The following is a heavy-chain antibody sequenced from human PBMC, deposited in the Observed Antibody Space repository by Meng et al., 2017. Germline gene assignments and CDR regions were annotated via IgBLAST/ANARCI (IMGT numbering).Heavy chain of an antibody. CDR2: IYWDDDK. CDR3: AHRRATTNFDY. Sequence: SWVRQPPGKALEWLALIYWDDDKRYSPSLKSRLTITKDTSKNQVVLTMTNMDPVDTATYYCAHRRATTNFDYWGQGTLVTVSS. D-gene: IGHD5-24*01. J-gene: IGHJ4*02. V-gene: IGHV2-5*08.